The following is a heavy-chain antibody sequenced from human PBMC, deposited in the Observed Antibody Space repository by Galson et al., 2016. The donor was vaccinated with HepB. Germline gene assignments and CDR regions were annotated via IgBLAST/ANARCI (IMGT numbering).Heavy chain of an antibody. D-gene: IGHD1-7*01. J-gene: IGHJ3*02. V-gene: IGHV3-30*03. CDR1: GFTFSSYA. Sequence: SLRLSCAASGFTFSSYAMHWVRQAPGKGLEWVAVISYDGNNEYYGDSVKGRFTISREGSTNTLYLQMNSLRAEDTAVYYCARDKVTGTTVSALDIWGQGTMVTVSA. CDR2: ISYDGNNE. CDR3: ARDKVTGTTVSALDI.